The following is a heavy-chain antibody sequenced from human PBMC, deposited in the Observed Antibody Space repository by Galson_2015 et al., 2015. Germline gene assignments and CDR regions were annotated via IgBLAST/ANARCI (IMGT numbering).Heavy chain of an antibody. D-gene: IGHD3-22*01. CDR2: IIPIFHIT. J-gene: IGHJ3*01. V-gene: IGHV1-69*13. CDR3: ARDRVGFCRSDSCSNFWA. CDR1: GDPFSAYG. Sequence: SVKVSCKASGDPFSAYGFNWVRQAPGQGLEWMGGIIPIFHITRYSQEFQGRLTITADESTGTAYMELGNLDSEDTANYFCARDRVGFCRSDSCSNFWAWGQGTMVTVSP.